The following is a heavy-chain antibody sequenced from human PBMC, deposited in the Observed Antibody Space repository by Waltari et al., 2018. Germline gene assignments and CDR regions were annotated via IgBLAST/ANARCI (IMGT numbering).Heavy chain of an antibody. V-gene: IGHV4-59*12. CDR2: IYYSGST. CDR3: ARGGQRGGWRYYGMDV. D-gene: IGHD2-15*01. J-gene: IGHJ6*02. Sequence: QVQLQESGPGLVKPSETLSLTCTVSGGSISSYYWSWIRQPPGKGLEWIGYIYYSGSTNYNPSLKSRFTISRDNAKNSLYLQMNSLRAEDTAVYYCARGGQRGGWRYYGMDVWGQGTTVTVSS. CDR1: GGSISSYY.